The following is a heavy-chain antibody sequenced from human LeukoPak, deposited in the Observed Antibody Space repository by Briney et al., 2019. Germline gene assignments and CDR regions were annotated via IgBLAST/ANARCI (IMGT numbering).Heavy chain of an antibody. D-gene: IGHD3-22*01. V-gene: IGHV1-3*01. CDR3: ARGVYYDSTKPPADY. J-gene: IGHJ4*02. CDR2: INAGNGNT. CDR1: GYTFTSYA. Sequence: ASVKVSCKASGYTFTSYAMHWVRQAPGQGLEWMGWINAGNGNTKYSQKFQGRVTITRDTPASTAYMELSSLRSEDTAVYYCARGVYYDSTKPPADYWGQGTLVTVSS.